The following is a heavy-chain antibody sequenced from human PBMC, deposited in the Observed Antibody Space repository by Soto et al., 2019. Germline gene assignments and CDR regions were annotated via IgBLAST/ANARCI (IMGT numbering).Heavy chain of an antibody. D-gene: IGHD3-10*01. CDR1: GYTFTGYY. Sequence: QVQLVQSGAEVKKPGASVKVSCKASGYTFTGYYMHWVRQAPGQGLAWMGWINPNSGGTNYAQKSQGRVTMNRDTSIIPAHMVLGRLRSDETAVYYCAAHSFLMVRGVIITRYCGMGFWGQGTTVTVSS. CDR2: INPNSGGT. J-gene: IGHJ6*02. V-gene: IGHV1-2*02. CDR3: AAHSFLMVRGVIITRYCGMGF.